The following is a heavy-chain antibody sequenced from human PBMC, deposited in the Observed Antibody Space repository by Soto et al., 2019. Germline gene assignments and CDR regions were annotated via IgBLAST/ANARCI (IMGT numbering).Heavy chain of an antibody. CDR2: INHSGST. V-gene: IGHV4-34*01. D-gene: IGHD6-19*01. Sequence: TLSLTCAVYGGSFSGYYWSWIRQPPGKGLEWIGEINHSGSTNYNPSLKSRVTISVDTSKNQFSLKLSPVTAADTAVYYCARGMQYYFDYWGQGTLVTVSS. J-gene: IGHJ4*02. CDR3: ARGMQYYFDY. CDR1: GGSFSGYY.